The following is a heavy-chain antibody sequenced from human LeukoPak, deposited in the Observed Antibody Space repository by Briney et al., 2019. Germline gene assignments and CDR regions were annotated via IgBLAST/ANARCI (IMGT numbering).Heavy chain of an antibody. V-gene: IGHV3-21*01. CDR3: AREPLNGGCYSDY. CDR1: GFTFSSYS. J-gene: IGHJ4*02. CDR2: ISSSSSYI. D-gene: IGHD2-8*01. Sequence: GGSLRLSCAASGFTFSSYSMNWVRQAPGKGLEWVSSISSSSSYIYYADSVKGRFTISRDNAKNSLYLQMNSLRAEDTAVYYCAREPLNGGCYSDYWGQGTLVTVSS.